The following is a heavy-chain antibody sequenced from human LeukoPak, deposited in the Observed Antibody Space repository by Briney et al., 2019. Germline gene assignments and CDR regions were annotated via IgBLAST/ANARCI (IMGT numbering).Heavy chain of an antibody. J-gene: IGHJ4*02. V-gene: IGHV1-2*02. CDR1: GYTFTGYY. Sequence: ASVTVSCKASGYTFTGYYIHWVRQAPGQGLEWMGWINPNSGDTDYAQKFQGRVTMTSDTSISTAYMDLSRLRSDDTAVYYCARGSRGIRGYFDHWGQGTLVTVSS. CDR2: INPNSGDT. CDR3: ARGSRGIRGYFDH. D-gene: IGHD3-10*01.